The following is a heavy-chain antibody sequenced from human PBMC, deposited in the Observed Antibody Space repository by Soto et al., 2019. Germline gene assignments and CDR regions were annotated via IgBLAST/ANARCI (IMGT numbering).Heavy chain of an antibody. CDR1: GFTFSSYG. V-gene: IGHV3-30*18. CDR2: ISYDGSNK. D-gene: IGHD5-18*01. J-gene: IGHJ6*02. CDR3: AKAVRYSYGLQFAIYYYYGMDV. Sequence: GGSLRLSCAASGFTFSSYGMHWVRQAPGKGLEWVAVISYDGSNKYYADSVKGRFTISRDNSKNTLYLQMNSLRAEDTAVYYCAKAVRYSYGLQFAIYYYYGMDVWGQGTTVTVSS.